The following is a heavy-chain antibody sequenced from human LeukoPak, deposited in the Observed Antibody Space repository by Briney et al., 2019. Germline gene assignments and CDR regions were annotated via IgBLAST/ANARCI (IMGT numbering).Heavy chain of an antibody. J-gene: IGHJ4*02. CDR3: ARVFGYYDSSGYYYEYYFDY. CDR2: IYYSGST. V-gene: IGHV4-39*07. CDR1: GGSISSSSYY. D-gene: IGHD3-22*01. Sequence: SETLSLTCTVSGGSISSSSYYWGWIRQPPGKGLEWIGSIYYSGSTYYNPSLKSRVTISVDTSKNQFSLKLSSVTAADTAVYYCARVFGYYDSSGYYYEYYFDYWGQGTLVTVSS.